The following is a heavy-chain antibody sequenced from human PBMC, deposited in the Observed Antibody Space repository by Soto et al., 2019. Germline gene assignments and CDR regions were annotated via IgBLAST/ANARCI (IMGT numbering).Heavy chain of an antibody. Sequence: PSETLSLTCTVSGESISSGDHYWSWIRQSPGMGLEWIGYIYYSGRSYFNPSLKRRVTISVDTSENQFSLKLTSVTAADTGVYYCARDAGYCNGESCYTYGMDVWGQGTSVTVSS. CDR3: ARDAGYCNGESCYTYGMDV. CDR1: GESISSGDHY. D-gene: IGHD2-15*01. V-gene: IGHV4-30-4*01. CDR2: IYYSGRS. J-gene: IGHJ6*02.